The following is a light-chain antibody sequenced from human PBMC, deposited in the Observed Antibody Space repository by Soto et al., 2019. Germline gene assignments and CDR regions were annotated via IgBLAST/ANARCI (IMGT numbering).Light chain of an antibody. V-gene: IGKV1-39*01. CDR3: QQNYSTRWT. CDR2: AAS. Sequence: DIQLTQSPSSLSASVGDRVTITCRASPSISSYLNWYQQKPGKAPKLLIYAASSLQSGVPSRFSGSGSVTDFTLTISSLQPEDFATYYGQQNYSTRWTFGQGTKVEIK. J-gene: IGKJ1*01. CDR1: PSISSY.